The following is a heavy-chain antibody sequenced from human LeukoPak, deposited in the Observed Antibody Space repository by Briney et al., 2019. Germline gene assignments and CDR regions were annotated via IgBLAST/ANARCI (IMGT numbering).Heavy chain of an antibody. D-gene: IGHD6-6*01. V-gene: IGHV4-39*07. CDR2: IYYSGST. CDR1: GGSISSSSYY. Sequence: SETLSLTCTVSGGSISSSSYYWGWIRQPPGKGLEWIGSIYYSGSTYYDPSLKSRVTISVDTSKNQFSLKLSSVTAADTAVYYCARDAYSSSQAPRYYYYYYMDVWGKGTTVTVSS. J-gene: IGHJ6*03. CDR3: ARDAYSSSQAPRYYYYYYMDV.